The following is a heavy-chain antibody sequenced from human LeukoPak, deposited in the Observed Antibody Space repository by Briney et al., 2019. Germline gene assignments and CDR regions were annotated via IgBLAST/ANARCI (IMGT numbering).Heavy chain of an antibody. V-gene: IGHV3-21*01. Sequence: GGSLRLSCAASGFTFSSYSMNWVRQTPGKGLEWVSSISSSSSYIYYAESAKGRFTISRDNAKNSLYLQMNSLRAEDTAVYYCARDLSTVVTKVAFDIWGQGAMVTVSS. J-gene: IGHJ3*02. CDR1: GFTFSSYS. CDR2: ISSSSSYI. CDR3: ARDLSTVVTKVAFDI. D-gene: IGHD4-23*01.